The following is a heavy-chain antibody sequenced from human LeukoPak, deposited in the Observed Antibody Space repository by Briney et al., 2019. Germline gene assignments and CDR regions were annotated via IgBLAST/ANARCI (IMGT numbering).Heavy chain of an antibody. D-gene: IGHD3-22*01. V-gene: IGHV3-74*01. CDR2: INSDGSST. J-gene: IGHJ4*02. CDR1: GFTFSSYW. CDR3: ARVRSVVADLFDY. Sequence: PGGSLRLSCAASGFTFSSYWMHWVRQAPGKGLVWVSRINSDGSSTSYADSVEGRFTISRDNAKNTLYLQMNSLRAEDTAVYYCARVRSVVADLFDYWGQGTLVTVSS.